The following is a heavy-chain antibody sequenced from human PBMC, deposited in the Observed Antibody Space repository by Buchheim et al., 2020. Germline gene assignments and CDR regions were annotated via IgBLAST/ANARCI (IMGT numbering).Heavy chain of an antibody. D-gene: IGHD3-10*01. V-gene: IGHV3-33*08. CDR2: IWADGTTK. Sequence: QEQLVESGGGVVQPGRSLRLSCAASGFSFGSYGMHWVRQAPGKGLEWVAVIWADGTTKDYAVSVKGRFIVSRDIATHTLYLEMNSLSAEDTAVYYCARDSGGAPFDYWGQGTL. J-gene: IGHJ4*02. CDR3: ARDSGGAPFDY. CDR1: GFSFGSYG.